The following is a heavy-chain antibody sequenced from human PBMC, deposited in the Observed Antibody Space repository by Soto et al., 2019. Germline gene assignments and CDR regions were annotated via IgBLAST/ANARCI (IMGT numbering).Heavy chain of an antibody. V-gene: IGHV3-66*01. CDR2: IYSGGST. CDR3: ARDGGGSYFGYYYGRDF. J-gene: IGHJ6*02. Sequence: EVQLVESGGGLVQPGGSLRLSCAASGFTVSSNYMSWFRQAPGKGLEWVSVIYSGGSTYYADSVKGRFTISRDNSKNTLYLQRNSLSAEDTAVYYCARDGGGSYFGYYYGRDFWGQGTTVTVSS. CDR1: GFTVSSNY. D-gene: IGHD1-26*01.